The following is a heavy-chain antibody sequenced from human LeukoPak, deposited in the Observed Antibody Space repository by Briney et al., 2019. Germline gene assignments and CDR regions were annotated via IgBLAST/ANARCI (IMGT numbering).Heavy chain of an antibody. Sequence: GESLKISCKGSGYSFTSYWIGWVRQVPGKGLEWMGIIYPGDSDTRYSPSFQGQVTISADKSISTAYLQWSSLKASDTAMYYCARHKIGYYDSSGYYYYYYGMDVWGQGTTVTVSS. CDR3: ARHKIGYYDSSGYYYYYYGMDV. J-gene: IGHJ6*02. V-gene: IGHV5-51*01. CDR1: GYSFTSYW. D-gene: IGHD3-22*01. CDR2: IYPGDSDT.